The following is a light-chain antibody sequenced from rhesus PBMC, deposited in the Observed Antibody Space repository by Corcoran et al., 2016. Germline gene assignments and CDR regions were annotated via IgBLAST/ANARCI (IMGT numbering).Light chain of an antibody. CDR1: QSVSSS. Sequence: EIVMTQSPATLSLSPGERATLSCRASQSVSSSLAWYQQKPGQAPRLLSYGASSRATVIPDRFSGSGSGTEFTLTISSLGPEDFAVYYCQQYSNWPRTFGQGTKVEIK. V-gene: IGKV3-42*03. J-gene: IGKJ1*01. CDR2: GAS. CDR3: QQYSNWPRT.